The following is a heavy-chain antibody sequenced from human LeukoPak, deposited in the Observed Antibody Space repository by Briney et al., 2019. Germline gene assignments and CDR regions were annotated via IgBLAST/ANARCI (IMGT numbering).Heavy chain of an antibody. CDR2: IYYSGST. CDR3: ARVGAISDGAFGI. Sequence: SETLSLTCTVSDGSISGYYWSWIRQPPGKGLEWIGYIYYSGSTNYNPSLKSRVTISVDTSKNQFSLKLSSVTAADTAVYYCARVGAISDGAFGIWGQGTMVTVSS. V-gene: IGHV4-59*01. CDR1: DGSISGYY. D-gene: IGHD3-16*01. J-gene: IGHJ3*02.